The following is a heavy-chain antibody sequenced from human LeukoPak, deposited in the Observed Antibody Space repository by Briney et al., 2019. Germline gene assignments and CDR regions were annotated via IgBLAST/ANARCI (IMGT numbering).Heavy chain of an antibody. J-gene: IGHJ4*02. CDR3: ARSPISYYFDY. Sequence: GGSLRLSCAASGFTFSSYAMSWVRQAPGKGLEWVSAISGSGSSTYYADSVKGRFTISRDNSKNTLYLQMNSLRAEDTAVYYCARSPISYYFDYWGQGTLVTVSS. CDR2: ISGSGSST. V-gene: IGHV3-23*01. D-gene: IGHD3-16*02. CDR1: GFTFSSYA.